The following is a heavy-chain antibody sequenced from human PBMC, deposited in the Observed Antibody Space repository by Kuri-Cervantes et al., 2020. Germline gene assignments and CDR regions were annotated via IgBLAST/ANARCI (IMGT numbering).Heavy chain of an antibody. CDR1: GFTFSRYH. Sequence: GESLKISCVASGFTFSRYHMDWVRQAPGKGLESISSISNSGAHTYYADSVKGRFTISRDNSKNTLYLQMNSLRAEDTAVYYCAKDQGYYDSSGYFDYWGQGTLVTVSS. D-gene: IGHD3-22*01. V-gene: IGHV3-23*01. CDR3: AKDQGYYDSSGYFDY. CDR2: ISNSGAHT. J-gene: IGHJ4*02.